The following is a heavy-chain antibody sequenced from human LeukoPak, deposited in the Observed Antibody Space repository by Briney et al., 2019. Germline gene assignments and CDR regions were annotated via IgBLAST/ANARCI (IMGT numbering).Heavy chain of an antibody. V-gene: IGHV3-11*01. CDR1: GFTFSDYY. CDR2: VSGGSRTI. CDR3: ARAGQSDY. Sequence: GGSLRLSCAASGFTFSDYYMNWIRQAPGKGLEWVSSVSGGSRTINYADSVKGRFTTSRDNAKNSLYLQVNSLRAEDTAVYYCARAGQSDYWGQGTLVTVSS. J-gene: IGHJ4*02.